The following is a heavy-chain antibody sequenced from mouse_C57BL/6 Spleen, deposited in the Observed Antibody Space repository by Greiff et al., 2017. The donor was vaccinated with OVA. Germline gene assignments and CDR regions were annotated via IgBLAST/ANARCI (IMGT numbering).Heavy chain of an antibody. D-gene: IGHD1-1*01. CDR2: IYPGDGDT. CDR3: ARYGSSCFDY. V-gene: IGHV1-82*01. J-gene: IGHJ2*01. CDR1: GYAFSSSW. Sequence: VQLQESGPELVKPGASVKISCKASGYAFSSSWMNWVKQRPGQGLEWIGRIYPGDGDTNYNGKFKGKATLTADKSSSTAYMQLSSLTSEDSAVYFCARYGSSCFDYWGQGTTLTVSS.